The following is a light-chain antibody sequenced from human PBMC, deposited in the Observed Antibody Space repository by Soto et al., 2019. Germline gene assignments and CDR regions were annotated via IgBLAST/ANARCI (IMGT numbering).Light chain of an antibody. Sequence: QSMLTQPPSVSGAPGQRVTISCTGSYSNIGAGYEVHWYQQIPGTAPKLLISGHNNRPSGVPDRFFGSKSGTSASLTIIGLQAEDEADYYCQSYDSTLSARYVFGTGTKLTVL. CDR3: QSYDSTLSARYV. CDR1: YSNIGAGYE. CDR2: GHN. J-gene: IGLJ1*01. V-gene: IGLV1-40*01.